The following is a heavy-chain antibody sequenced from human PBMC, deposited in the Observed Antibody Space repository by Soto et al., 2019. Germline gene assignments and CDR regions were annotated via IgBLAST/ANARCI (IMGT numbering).Heavy chain of an antibody. CDR1: GYTFTGYY. J-gene: IGHJ6*03. D-gene: IGHD6-6*01. Sequence: ASVKVSCKASGYTFTGYYMHWVRQAPGQGLEWMGWINPNSGGTNYAQKFQGWVTMTRDTSISTAYMELSRLRSDDTAVYYCARGAYSSSSYYYYYYMEVWGKGTTVTVSS. CDR3: ARGAYSSSSYYYYYYMEV. V-gene: IGHV1-2*04. CDR2: INPNSGGT.